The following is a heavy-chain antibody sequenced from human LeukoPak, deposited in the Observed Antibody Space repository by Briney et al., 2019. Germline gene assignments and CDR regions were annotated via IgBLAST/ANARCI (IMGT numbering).Heavy chain of an antibody. CDR3: ARGRPLWFGELFQTYYFDY. Sequence: ASVKVSCKASGYTFTSYDINWVRQATGQGLEWMGWMNPNSGNTGYAQKFQGRVTITRNTSISTAYMELSSLRSEDTAVYYCARGRPLWFGELFQTYYFDYWGQGTLVTVSS. D-gene: IGHD3-10*01. CDR1: GYTFTSYD. J-gene: IGHJ4*02. CDR2: MNPNSGNT. V-gene: IGHV1-8*03.